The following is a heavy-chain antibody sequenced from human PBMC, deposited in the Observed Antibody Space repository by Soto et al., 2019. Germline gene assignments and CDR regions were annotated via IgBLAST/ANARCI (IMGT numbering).Heavy chain of an antibody. D-gene: IGHD5-18*01. CDR1: GFTFSSYG. CDR3: AKDRGYSYGGYFDL. J-gene: IGHJ2*01. V-gene: IGHV3-30*18. CDR2: ISYDGSNK. Sequence: QVQLVESGGGVVQPGRSLRLSCAASGFTFSSYGMHWVRQAPGKGLEWVAVISYDGSNKYYADSVKGRFTISRDNSKNTLYLQMNSLRAEDTAVYYCAKDRGYSYGGYFDLWARGTLVTVSS.